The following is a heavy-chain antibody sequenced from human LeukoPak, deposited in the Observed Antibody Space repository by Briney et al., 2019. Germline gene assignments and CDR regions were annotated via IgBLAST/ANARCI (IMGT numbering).Heavy chain of an antibody. CDR1: GGTFSSYA. Sequence: ASVTVSFKASGGTFSSYAISWVRQAPGQGLEWMGGSIPIFGTANYAQKFQGRVTITTEESTSTACMELSSLRSEHRAVYYCARPPQRYSSSWYPLGYWGQGTLVTVSS. CDR2: SIPIFGTA. D-gene: IGHD6-13*01. V-gene: IGHV1-69*05. J-gene: IGHJ4*02. CDR3: ARPPQRYSSSWYPLGY.